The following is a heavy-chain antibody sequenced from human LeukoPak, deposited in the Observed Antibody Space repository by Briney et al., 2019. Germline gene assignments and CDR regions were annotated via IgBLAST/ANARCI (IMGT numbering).Heavy chain of an antibody. V-gene: IGHV4-59*01. CDR3: AREGSYNSGWYLDY. CDR1: GASTTSYY. D-gene: IGHD6-19*01. CDR2: IYSDGTT. Sequence: PSETLSLTCSVSGASTTSYYWNWIRQAPGKGLEWIGYIYSDGTTSYSPSLKSRVTISLDTSKNQFSLKLKSVTAADTAVYYCAREGSYNSGWYLDYWGQGTLVTVSS. J-gene: IGHJ4*02.